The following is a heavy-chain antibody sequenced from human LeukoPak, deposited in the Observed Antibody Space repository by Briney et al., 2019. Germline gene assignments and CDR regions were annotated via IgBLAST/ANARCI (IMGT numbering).Heavy chain of an antibody. CDR3: AKGKIVVVTAALDY. V-gene: IGHV3-23*01. CDR2: ISGSGGST. J-gene: IGHJ4*02. D-gene: IGHD2-21*02. Sequence: PGGSLRLSCAASGFTFSSYAMSWVRQAPGKGLEWVSAISGSGGSTNYADSVKGRFTISRDNSKNTLYLQMNSLRAEDTAVYYCAKGKIVVVTAALDYWGQGTLVTVSS. CDR1: GFTFSSYA.